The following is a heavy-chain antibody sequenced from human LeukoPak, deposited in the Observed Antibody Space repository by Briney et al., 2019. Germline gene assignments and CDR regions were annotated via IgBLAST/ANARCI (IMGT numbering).Heavy chain of an antibody. D-gene: IGHD3-22*01. Sequence: SEALSLTCTVSGYSITRGSYWGWIRQPPGKGLEWIANIYHSGSTYYNPSLKSRVTISVDTSKNQFSLKLSSVTAADTAIYYCARVHVNSGYYFADAFDIWGQGTMVTVSS. V-gene: IGHV4-38-2*02. CDR3: ARVHVNSGYYFADAFDI. CDR1: GYSITRGSY. J-gene: IGHJ3*02. CDR2: IYHSGST.